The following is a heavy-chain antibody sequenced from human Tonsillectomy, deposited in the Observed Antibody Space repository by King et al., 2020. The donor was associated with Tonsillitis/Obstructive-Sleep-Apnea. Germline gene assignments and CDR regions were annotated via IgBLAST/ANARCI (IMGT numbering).Heavy chain of an antibody. Sequence: VQLQESGPGLVKPSETLSLTCTVPGGSISSYYWSWIRQPPGKGLEWIGYIYYSGSTNYNPSLKSRVTISVDTSKNQFSLKLSSVTAADTAVYYCARVHCSSTSCYTGEYYFDYWGQGTLVTVSS. CDR1: GGSISSYY. D-gene: IGHD2-2*02. CDR3: ARVHCSSTSCYTGEYYFDY. CDR2: IYYSGST. V-gene: IGHV4-59*13. J-gene: IGHJ4*02.